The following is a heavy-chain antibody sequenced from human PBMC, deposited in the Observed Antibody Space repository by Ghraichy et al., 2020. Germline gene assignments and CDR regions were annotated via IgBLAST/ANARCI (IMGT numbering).Heavy chain of an antibody. Sequence: GGSLRLSCAASGLSFSSYGMHWVRQAPGKGLEWVAVISYDGSNKYYADSVKGRFTISRDNSKNTLYLQMNSLRAEDAAVYYCANSGYYNFLSGQDYWGQGTLVTVSS. CDR2: ISYDGSNK. D-gene: IGHD3-3*01. CDR1: GLSFSSYG. V-gene: IGHV3-30*18. J-gene: IGHJ4*02. CDR3: ANSGYYNFLSGQDY.